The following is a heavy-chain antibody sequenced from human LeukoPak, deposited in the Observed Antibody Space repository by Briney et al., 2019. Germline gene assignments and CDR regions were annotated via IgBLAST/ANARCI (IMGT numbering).Heavy chain of an antibody. CDR3: ARRRVDTAMAEEAFDY. D-gene: IGHD5-18*01. V-gene: IGHV3-7*03. Sequence: GGSLRLSCAASGFTFSSYWMNWARQAPGKGLEWVASINHNGNVNYYVDSVKGRFTISRDNAKNSLYLQMSNLRAEDTAVYYCARRRVDTAMAEEAFDYWGQGTLVTVSS. CDR2: INHNGNVN. CDR1: GFTFSSYW. J-gene: IGHJ4*02.